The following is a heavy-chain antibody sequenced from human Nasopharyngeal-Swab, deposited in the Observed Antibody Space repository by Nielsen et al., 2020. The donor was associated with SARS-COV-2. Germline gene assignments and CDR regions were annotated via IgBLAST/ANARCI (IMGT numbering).Heavy chain of an antibody. CDR3: ARESPAGDAFDI. J-gene: IGHJ3*02. V-gene: IGHV4-59*01. D-gene: IGHD1-14*01. CDR2: IYYSGST. Sequence: WIRQPPGKGLEWIGYIYYSGSTNYNPSLKSRVTISVDTSKNQFSLKLSSVTAADTAVYYCARESPAGDAFDIWGQGTTVTVSS.